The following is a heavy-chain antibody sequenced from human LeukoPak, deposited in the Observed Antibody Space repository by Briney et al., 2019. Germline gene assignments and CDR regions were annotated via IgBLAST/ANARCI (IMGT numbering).Heavy chain of an antibody. V-gene: IGHV4-34*01. CDR1: GGSFIGYN. J-gene: IGHJ5*02. CDR2: INHSGST. CDR3: ARGRGTPGRRWFDP. D-gene: IGHD2-15*01. Sequence: SETLSLTCAVHGGSFIGYNWSWICQRPRRGLGWIGEINHSGSTNYNPSLKSRVTISVDTSKNQFSLKLSSVTAADTAVYYCARGRGTPGRRWFDPWGQGTLVTVSS.